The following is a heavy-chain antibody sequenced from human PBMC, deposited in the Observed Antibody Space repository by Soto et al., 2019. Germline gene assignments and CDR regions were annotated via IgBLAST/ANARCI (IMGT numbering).Heavy chain of an antibody. D-gene: IGHD2-15*01. Sequence: QVQLQESGPGLVEPSGTLSLTCGVSGDSFSSSNWWTWVRQPPGKGLEWIGDILHTGHTDYSPSLRSRLTISIDSSKKEFSLTLTSVTATATAIYYCARSPRRVDGKWYLDYWGQGVLVTVSS. V-gene: IGHV4-4*02. CDR3: ARSPRRVDGKWYLDY. CDR1: GDSFSSSNW. J-gene: IGHJ4*02. CDR2: ILHTGHT.